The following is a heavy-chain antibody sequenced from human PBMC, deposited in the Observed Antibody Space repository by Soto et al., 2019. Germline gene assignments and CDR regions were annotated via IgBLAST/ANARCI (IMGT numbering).Heavy chain of an antibody. CDR1: GFTFSSYW. CDR2: IKQDGSEK. D-gene: IGHD6-19*01. Sequence: GGSLRLSCAASGFTFSSYWMSWVRQAPGKGLEWVANIKQDGSEKYYVDSVKGRFTISRDNAKNSLYLQMNSLTAADTAVYYCARSVAVAGTGWFDSWGQGTLVTVSS. V-gene: IGHV3-7*03. J-gene: IGHJ5*01. CDR3: ARSVAVAGTGWFDS.